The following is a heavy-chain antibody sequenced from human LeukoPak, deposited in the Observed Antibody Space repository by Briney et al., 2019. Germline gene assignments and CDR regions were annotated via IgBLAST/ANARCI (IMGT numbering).Heavy chain of an antibody. D-gene: IGHD6-19*01. CDR2: IIGSGGST. CDR1: GFTFSGYG. CDR3: AKGLRLAVAGTMVSDY. V-gene: IGHV3-23*01. Sequence: GGTLRLSCAASGFTFSGYGMSWVREAPGKGLEWGSAIIGSGGSTSYADSVKGRFTISRDHSKNPLYLQMNSLRAEDTAVYYCAKGLRLAVAGTMVSDYWGQGTLVTVSS. J-gene: IGHJ4*02.